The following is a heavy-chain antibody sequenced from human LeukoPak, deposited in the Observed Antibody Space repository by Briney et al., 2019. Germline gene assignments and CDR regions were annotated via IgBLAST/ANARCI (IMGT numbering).Heavy chain of an antibody. Sequence: PGGSLRLSCAASGFTFSSYAMHWVRQAPGKGLEWVAVISYDGSNKYYADSVKGRFTISRDNSKNTLYLQMNSLRAEDTAVYYCARDFGYDILTGLGYWGQGTLVTVSS. CDR1: GFTFSSYA. V-gene: IGHV3-30-3*01. J-gene: IGHJ4*02. CDR3: ARDFGYDILTGLGY. D-gene: IGHD3-9*01. CDR2: ISYDGSNK.